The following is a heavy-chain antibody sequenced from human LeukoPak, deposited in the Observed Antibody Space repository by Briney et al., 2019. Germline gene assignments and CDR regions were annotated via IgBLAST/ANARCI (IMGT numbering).Heavy chain of an antibody. CDR2: INHSGST. Sequence: SETLSLTCAVYGGSFSGYYWSWIRQPPGKGLEWIGEINHSGSTNYNPSLKSRVTVSVDTSKNQFSLKLSSVTAADTAVYYCARSYCSGGSCYYYYYGMDVWGQGTTVTVSS. D-gene: IGHD2-15*01. CDR3: ARSYCSGGSCYYYYYGMDV. CDR1: GGSFSGYY. V-gene: IGHV4-34*01. J-gene: IGHJ6*02.